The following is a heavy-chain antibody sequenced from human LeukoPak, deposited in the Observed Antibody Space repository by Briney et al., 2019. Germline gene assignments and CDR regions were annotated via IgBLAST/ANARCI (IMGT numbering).Heavy chain of an antibody. CDR1: GFNFRTYG. V-gene: IGHV3-33*01. CDR2: IWHDGSNK. Sequence: GGSLRLSCAASGFNFRTYGMHWVRQAPGKGLEWLAIIWHDGSNKYYGDSVKGRFTISIDNSKNTLYLEMNSLRAEDTAVYYCARYWSSWSADFWGQGTLVTVSS. CDR3: ARYWSSWSADF. D-gene: IGHD6-13*01. J-gene: IGHJ4*02.